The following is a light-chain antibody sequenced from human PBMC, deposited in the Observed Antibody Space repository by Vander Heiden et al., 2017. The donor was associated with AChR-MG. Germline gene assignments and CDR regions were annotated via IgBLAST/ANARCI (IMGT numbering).Light chain of an antibody. CDR2: DVS. Sequence: QSALTQPASVSGSPGQSITISCTGTSSDVGGYNYVSWYQQHPGKAPNLMSYDVSKRPSGVSNRFSGSKSGNTASLTISGLQAEDEADYYCSSYTSSSTPVVFGGGTKLTVL. CDR3: SSYTSSSTPVV. J-gene: IGLJ2*01. V-gene: IGLV2-14*01. CDR1: SSDVGGYNY.